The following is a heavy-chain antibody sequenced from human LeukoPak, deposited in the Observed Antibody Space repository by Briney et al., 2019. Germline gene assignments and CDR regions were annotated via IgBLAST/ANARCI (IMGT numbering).Heavy chain of an antibody. V-gene: IGHV3-74*01. D-gene: IGHD1/OR15-1a*01. J-gene: IGHJ4*02. Sequence: GGSLRLSCAASGFPFNVAWMHWFRQVPGKGLMWVSRITTDETTTYADSVRGRFTISRDNAKNTVYLQMNSLRVEDTAVYYCAKDWFSTTDSWGLGTLVTVSS. CDR3: AKDWFSTTDS. CDR2: ITTDETT. CDR1: GFPFNVAW.